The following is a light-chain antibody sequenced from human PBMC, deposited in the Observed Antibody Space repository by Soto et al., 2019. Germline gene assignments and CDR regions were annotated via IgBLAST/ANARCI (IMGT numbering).Light chain of an antibody. CDR1: QSVSSSS. V-gene: IGKV3-20*01. CDR3: QHYGSSPQT. Sequence: EIVLTQSPGTLSLSPGERATLSCRASQSVSSSSLAWYQQKPGQAPRLLIYGASSRATGIPERFSGSGSGTDFTLTISRLEPEDFALYYCQHYGSSPQTFGQGTKVEIK. J-gene: IGKJ1*01. CDR2: GAS.